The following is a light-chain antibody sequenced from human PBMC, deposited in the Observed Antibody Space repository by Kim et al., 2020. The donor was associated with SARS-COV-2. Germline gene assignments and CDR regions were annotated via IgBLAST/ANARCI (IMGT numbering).Light chain of an antibody. Sequence: DIQMTQPPSSLSASVGDRVTITCQASQVISNYLNWYQQKPGKAPKLLIYDASNLETGVPSRFSGSGSGTDFTFTISSLQPEDIATYYCQQYDNLTPWTFGQRTKVDI. V-gene: IGKV1-33*01. CDR3: QQYDNLTPWT. CDR2: DAS. CDR1: QVISNY. J-gene: IGKJ1*01.